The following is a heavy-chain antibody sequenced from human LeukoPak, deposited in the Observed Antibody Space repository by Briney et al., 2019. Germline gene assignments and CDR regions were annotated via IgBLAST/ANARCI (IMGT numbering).Heavy chain of an antibody. D-gene: IGHD5-12*01. CDR3: ARGGGGVEWLRLEAYYCYMDV. Sequence: GGSLRLSCAASGFTFSSYSMNWVRQAPGKGLEWVSSISSSSSYIYYADSVKGRFTISRDNAKNSLYLQMNSLRAEDTAVYYCARGGGGVEWLRLEAYYCYMDVWGKGTTVTISS. V-gene: IGHV3-21*01. CDR2: ISSSSSYI. CDR1: GFTFSSYS. J-gene: IGHJ6*03.